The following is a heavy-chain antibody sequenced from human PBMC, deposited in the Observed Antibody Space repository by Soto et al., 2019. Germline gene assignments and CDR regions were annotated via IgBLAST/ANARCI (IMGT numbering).Heavy chain of an antibody. Sequence: PGGSLRLSCAASGFSFSPYAMTWVRQAPGKGLEWVSTISGSGDDTYYADSVKGRFTISRDNSKNTLHLQMNSLRAEDTAVYYCAKRYDSSSYYQDFDYWGQGTLVTVSS. CDR3: AKRYDSSSYYQDFDY. D-gene: IGHD3-22*01. V-gene: IGHV3-23*01. J-gene: IGHJ4*02. CDR2: ISGSGDDT. CDR1: GFSFSPYA.